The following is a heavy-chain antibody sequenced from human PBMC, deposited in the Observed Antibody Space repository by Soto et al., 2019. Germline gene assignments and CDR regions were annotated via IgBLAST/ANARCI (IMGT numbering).Heavy chain of an antibody. J-gene: IGHJ3*01. CDR2: FYDLDGT. V-gene: IGHV3-53*01. CDR3: ATWHLQEHAYDV. CDR1: GLTVSGKKY. Sequence: PGGSLRLSCAVSGLTVSGKKYVAWVRQAPGKGLEWVSGFYDLDGTYYADSLKGRSTTSGDSSRTIVYLQMNDLRPEDTAVYYCATWHLQEHAYDVWGQGTTVTVSS. D-gene: IGHD4-4*01.